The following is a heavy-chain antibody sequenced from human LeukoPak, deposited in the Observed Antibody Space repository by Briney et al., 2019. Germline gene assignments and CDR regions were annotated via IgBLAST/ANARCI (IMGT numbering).Heavy chain of an antibody. V-gene: IGHV1-46*01. Sequence: ASVKVSCKASGYTFTGYYIHWVRQAPGQGLEWMGVIYPSVDTTSNAQKFQGRITMTRDTSTSTVYMELSSLRSEDTAVYYCVRELEGGHFDYWGQGTLVTVSS. D-gene: IGHD1-1*01. CDR2: IYPSVDTT. CDR1: GYTFTGYY. J-gene: IGHJ4*02. CDR3: VRELEGGHFDY.